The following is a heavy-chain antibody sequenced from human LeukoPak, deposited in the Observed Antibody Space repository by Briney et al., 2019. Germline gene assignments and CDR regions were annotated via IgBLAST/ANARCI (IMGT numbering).Heavy chain of an antibody. CDR1: GGSISSSGYY. J-gene: IGHJ4*02. CDR3: ARGHFYKYYGSGSYCHFDY. CDR2: IYYSGST. D-gene: IGHD3-10*01. Sequence: SETLSLTCTVSGGSISSSGYYWGWLRQPPGKGLEWIGSIYYSGSTYYNPSLKSRVTISVDTSKNQFSLKLSSVTAADTAVYYCARGHFYKYYGSGSYCHFDYWGQGTLVTVSS. V-gene: IGHV4-39*07.